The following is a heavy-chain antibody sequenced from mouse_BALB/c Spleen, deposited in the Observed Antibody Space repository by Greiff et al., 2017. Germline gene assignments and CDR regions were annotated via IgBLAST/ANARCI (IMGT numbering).Heavy chain of an antibody. V-gene: IGHV5-6-5*01. J-gene: IGHJ3*01. CDR1: GFTFSSYA. CDR2: ISSGGST. D-gene: IGHD1-2*01. Sequence: EVKLVESGGGLVKPGGSLKLSCAASGFTFSSYAMSWVRQTPEKRLEWVASISSGGSTYYPDSVKGRFTISRDNARNILYLQMSSLRSEDTAMYYCARRITTATGFAYWGQGTLVTVSA. CDR3: ARRITTATGFAY.